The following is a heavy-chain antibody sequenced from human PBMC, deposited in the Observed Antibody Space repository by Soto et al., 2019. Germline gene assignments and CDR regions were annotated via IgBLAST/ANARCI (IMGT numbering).Heavy chain of an antibody. J-gene: IGHJ4*02. CDR2: IWYDGSNK. CDR1: AVTSGSYG. CDR3: ARDDKQAPDY. V-gene: IGHV3-33*01. Sequence: GGSLKLSCTESAVTSGSYGVHWFRQAPGKGLEWVAVIWYDGSNKYYADSVKGRFTISRDNLKNTVYLQMNSLRAEDTAVYYCARDDKQAPDYWGQGTLVTVSS.